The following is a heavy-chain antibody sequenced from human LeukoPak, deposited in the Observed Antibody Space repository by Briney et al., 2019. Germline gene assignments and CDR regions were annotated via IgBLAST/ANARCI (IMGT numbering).Heavy chain of an antibody. D-gene: IGHD3-9*01. V-gene: IGHV3-21*01. J-gene: IGHJ4*02. CDR2: ISSSSSYI. Sequence: PGGSLRLSCAASGFTFSSYSMNWVRQAPGKGLEWVSSISSSSSYIYYADSVKGRFTISRDNAKNSLYLQMNSLRAEDTAVYYCAREGRYFDTSENDYWGQGTLVTVSS. CDR3: AREGRYFDTSENDY. CDR1: GFTFSSYS.